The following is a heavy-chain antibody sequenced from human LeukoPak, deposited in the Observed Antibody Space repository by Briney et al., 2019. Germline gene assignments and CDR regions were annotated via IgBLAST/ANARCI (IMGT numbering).Heavy chain of an antibody. CDR1: GFSFSSFA. CDR3: AKDPIVGATHYYYGMDV. CDR2: TPYDGNNK. V-gene: IGHV3-30-3*01. J-gene: IGHJ6*02. D-gene: IGHD1-26*01. Sequence: GGSLRLSCAASGFSFSSFAMHWVRQAPGKGLEWVAVTPYDGNNKYYADSVKGRFTISRDNSKNTLYLQMNSLRAEDTAVYYCAKDPIVGATHYYYGMDVWGQGTTVTVSS.